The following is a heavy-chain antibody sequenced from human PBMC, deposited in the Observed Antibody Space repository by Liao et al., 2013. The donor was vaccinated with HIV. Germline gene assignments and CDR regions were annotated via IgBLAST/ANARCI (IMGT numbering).Heavy chain of an antibody. V-gene: IGHV4-61*02. CDR2: IYASGST. CDR3: TRGGGDDYQLHYYMDV. Sequence: QVQLQEAGPGLVKPSETLSLTCAVSGASITTNHNFWTWMRQPAGKGLEWIGRIYASGSTNYNPSHKSRVIMSIDTSRNQFSLSLSSMTAADTAVYYCTRGGGDDYQLHYYMDVWGKGTPVTVSS. CDR1: GASITTNHNF. D-gene: IGHD5-12*01. J-gene: IGHJ6*03.